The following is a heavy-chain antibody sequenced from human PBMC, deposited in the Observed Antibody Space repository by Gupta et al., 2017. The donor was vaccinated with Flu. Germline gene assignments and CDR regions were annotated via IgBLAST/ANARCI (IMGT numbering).Heavy chain of an antibody. CDR2: IIPILGIA. J-gene: IGHJ4*02. CDR3: ASLLYYYDSSGYYRY. D-gene: IGHD3-22*01. V-gene: IGHV1-69*02. Sequence: QVQLVQSGAEVKKPGSSVKVSCKASGGTFSSYTISWVRQAPGQGLEWMGRIIPILGIANYAQKFQGRVTITADKSTSTAYMELSRLRSEDTAVYYCASLLYYYDSSGYYRYWGQGTLVTVSS. CDR1: GGTFSSYT.